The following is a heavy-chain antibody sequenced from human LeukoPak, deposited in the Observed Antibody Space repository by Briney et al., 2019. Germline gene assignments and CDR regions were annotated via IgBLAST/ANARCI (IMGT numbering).Heavy chain of an antibody. V-gene: IGHV4-30-4*08. CDR3: ARIEAASSVFFDY. J-gene: IGHJ4*02. Sequence: SETLSRNCAVSGGYISSDNYYWTWIRHPPGKVVEWNGYIYYSGSTYYNPALKSRVTMSIDTSKNQFCLKLSSVTAADTAVYYCARIEAASSVFFDYWGQGTLVTVSS. CDR1: GGYISSDNYY. CDR2: IYYSGST. D-gene: IGHD6-19*01.